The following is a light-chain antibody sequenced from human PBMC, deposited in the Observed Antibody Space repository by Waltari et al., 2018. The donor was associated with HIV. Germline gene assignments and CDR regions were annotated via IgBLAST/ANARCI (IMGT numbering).Light chain of an antibody. CDR2: NPS. J-gene: IGKJ5*01. CDR1: QSVSGSY. Sequence: EIVLTQSPGTLSLSPGERATLSCRASQSVSGSYLAWYQQKPGRAPRLLIDNPSNRATGIPNRFNGGGSGTDFTLTISRLDPEDFAVYYCQHYGSSPPLTFGQGTRLEIK. V-gene: IGKV3-20*01. CDR3: QHYGSSPPLT.